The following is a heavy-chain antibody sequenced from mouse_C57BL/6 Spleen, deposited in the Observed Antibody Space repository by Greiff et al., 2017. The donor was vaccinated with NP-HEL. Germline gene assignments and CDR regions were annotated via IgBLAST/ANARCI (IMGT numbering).Heavy chain of an antibody. CDR3: ARITTGGAGFAY. D-gene: IGHD2-4*01. Sequence: QVQLKQPGAELVMPGASVKLSCKASGYTFTSYWMHWVKQRPGQGLEWIGEIDPSDSYTNYNQKFKGKSTLTVDKSSSTAYMQLSSLTSEDSAVYYCARITTGGAGFAYWGQGTLVTVSA. V-gene: IGHV1-69*01. CDR1: GYTFTSYW. CDR2: IDPSDSYT. J-gene: IGHJ3*01.